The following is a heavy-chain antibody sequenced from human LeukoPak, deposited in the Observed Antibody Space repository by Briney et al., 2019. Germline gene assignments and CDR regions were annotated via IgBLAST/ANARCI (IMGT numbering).Heavy chain of an antibody. CDR2: ISGSGDST. D-gene: IGHD3-22*01. Sequence: GGSLRLSCAASGFNFSTYAMTWVCQPPGKGLEWVSGISGSGDSTYYADSVKGRFTISRDTSKNTLYLQMNSLRPEDTAVYYCAKNSDFDSSGLSPWGQGTMVTVSS. CDR1: GFNFSTYA. V-gene: IGHV3-23*01. J-gene: IGHJ5*02. CDR3: AKNSDFDSSGLSP.